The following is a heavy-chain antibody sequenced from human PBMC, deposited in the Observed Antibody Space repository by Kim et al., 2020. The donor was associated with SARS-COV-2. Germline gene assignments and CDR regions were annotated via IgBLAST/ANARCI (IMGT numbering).Heavy chain of an antibody. CDR1: GYTFTSYY. CDR2: INPSGGST. D-gene: IGHD1-26*01. V-gene: IGHV1-46*01. J-gene: IGHJ3*02. CDR3: ARERSGVGATGAFDI. Sequence: ASVKVSCKASGYTFTSYYMHWVRQAPGQGLEWMGIINPSGGSTSYAQKFQGRVTMTRDTSTSTVYMELSSLRSEDTAVYYCARERSGVGATGAFDIWGQGTMVTVSS.